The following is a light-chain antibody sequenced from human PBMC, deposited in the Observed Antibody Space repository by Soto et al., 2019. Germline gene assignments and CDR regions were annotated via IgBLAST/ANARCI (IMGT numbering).Light chain of an antibody. CDR1: QSISSW. CDR2: DAS. V-gene: IGKV1-5*01. CDR3: QQYNSYSPTWT. Sequence: DIQMTQSPSTLSASVGAIVTITCRASQSISSWLAWYQQKPGKAPKLLIYDASSLESGVPSRFSGSGSGTEFTLTISSLQPDDFATYYCQQYNSYSPTWTFGQGTKVEIK. J-gene: IGKJ1*01.